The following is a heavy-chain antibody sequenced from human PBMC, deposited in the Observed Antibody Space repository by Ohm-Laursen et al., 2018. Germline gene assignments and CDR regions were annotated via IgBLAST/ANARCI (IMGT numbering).Heavy chain of an antibody. D-gene: IGHD2-21*02. CDR3: ARRDITKAFNI. V-gene: IGHV4-34*01. J-gene: IGHJ3*02. Sequence: GTLSLTCAVYGGSFSGYYWSWIRQPPGKGLEWIGEINHSGSTNYNPSLKSRVTMSEDTSKNQFSLRLSSVTAADTAVYFCARRDITKAFNIWGQGTLVTVSS. CDR1: GGSFSGYY. CDR2: INHSGST.